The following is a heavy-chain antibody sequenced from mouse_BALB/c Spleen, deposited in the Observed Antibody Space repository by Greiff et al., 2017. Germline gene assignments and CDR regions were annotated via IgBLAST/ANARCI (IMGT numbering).Heavy chain of an antibody. D-gene: IGHD2-3*01. CDR1: GYTFTDYA. Sequence: QVQLQQSGAELVRPGVSVKISCKGSGYTFTDYAMHWVKQSHAKSLEWIGVISTYYGDASYNQKFKGKATMTVDKSSSTAYMELARLTSEDSAIYYCASGDYDGYPFSYYFDYWGQGTTLTVSS. CDR3: ASGDYDGYPFSYYFDY. J-gene: IGHJ2*01. V-gene: IGHV1S137*01. CDR2: ISTYYGDA.